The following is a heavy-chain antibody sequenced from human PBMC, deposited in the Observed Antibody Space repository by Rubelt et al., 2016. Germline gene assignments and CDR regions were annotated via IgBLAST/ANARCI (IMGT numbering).Heavy chain of an antibody. Sequence: EVQLVESGGGLVQPGGSLRLSCAASGFTFSSYDMHWVRQATGKGLEYVSAISSNGGSTYYANSVTGRFTISRDNSNNTLYLQMGSLRAEDMAVYYCARGEAFDYWGQGTLVTVSS. V-gene: IGHV3-64*01. CDR2: ISSNGGST. CDR3: ARGEAFDY. J-gene: IGHJ4*02. CDR1: GFTFSSYD.